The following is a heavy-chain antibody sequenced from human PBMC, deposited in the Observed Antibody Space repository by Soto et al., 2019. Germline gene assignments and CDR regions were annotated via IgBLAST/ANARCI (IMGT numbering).Heavy chain of an antibody. D-gene: IGHD5-18*01. CDR2: ISYDGSNI. Sequence: QVQLVESGGGVVQPGRSLRLSCAASGFTFSSYAMHWVRQAPGKGLEWVSIISYDGSNIYYTDSVKGRFTISRDNSKNTVYLQMSRLRVEDTGVYYCARGRGGMVTASVGWGMDGWGQGTTVNLSS. CDR3: ARGRGGMVTASVGWGMDG. CDR1: GFTFSSYA. V-gene: IGHV3-30-3*01. J-gene: IGHJ6*02.